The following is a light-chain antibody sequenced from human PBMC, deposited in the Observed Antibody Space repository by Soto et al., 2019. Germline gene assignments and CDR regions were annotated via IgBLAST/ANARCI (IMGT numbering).Light chain of an antibody. CDR1: QSISNY. J-gene: IGKJ2*01. CDR3: QQSYSTPYT. Sequence: DIQMTQSPSSLSASVGDRFTITCRASQSISNYINWFQQKPGKAPKLLIYAASSLQSGVPSRFSGSGSGTDFTLTISSLQPEDFATYYCQQSYSTPYTFGQGTKLEIK. CDR2: AAS. V-gene: IGKV1-39*01.